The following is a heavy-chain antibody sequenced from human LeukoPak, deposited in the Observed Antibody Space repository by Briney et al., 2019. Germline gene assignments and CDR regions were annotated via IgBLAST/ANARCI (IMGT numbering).Heavy chain of an antibody. V-gene: IGHV4-31*03. Sequence: SETLSLTCTVSGGSISSGGYYWSWIRQHPGKGLEWIGYIYYSGSTYYNPSLKSRVTISVDTSKNQFSLKLSTVTAADTAVYYCARDSRHCSGGSCPLGIWGQGTMVTVSS. CDR2: IYYSGST. D-gene: IGHD2-15*01. J-gene: IGHJ3*02. CDR1: GGSISSGGYY. CDR3: ARDSRHCSGGSCPLGI.